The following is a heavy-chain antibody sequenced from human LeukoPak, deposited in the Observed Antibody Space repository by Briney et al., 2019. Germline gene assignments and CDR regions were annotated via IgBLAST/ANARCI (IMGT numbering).Heavy chain of an antibody. CDR2: IGHNGDST. CDR1: GFTFSTYA. J-gene: IGHJ3*02. D-gene: IGHD3-22*01. CDR3: ARVLTDYDTSGAFDI. V-gene: IGHV3-64*01. Sequence: GGSLRLSCAASGFTFSTYAMHWVRQAPGKGLEFVSAIGHNGDSTNYANSVKGRFTISRDNSKNTLYLQMGSLRAEDMAVYYCARVLTDYDTSGAFDIWGQGTMVTVSS.